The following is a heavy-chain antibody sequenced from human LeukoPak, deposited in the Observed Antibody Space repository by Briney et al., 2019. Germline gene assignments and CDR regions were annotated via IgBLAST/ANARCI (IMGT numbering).Heavy chain of an antibody. Sequence: PGGSLRLSCTVSGFTVSSNSMSWARQAPGKGLEWVSVIYSGGSTYYADSVKGRFTISRDNSKNTLYLQMNSLRAEDTAVYYCARDGDRDTMVRGVMVYWGQGTLVTVSS. J-gene: IGHJ4*02. D-gene: IGHD3-10*01. CDR2: IYSGGST. CDR3: ARDGDRDTMVRGVMVY. CDR1: GFTVSSNS. V-gene: IGHV3-66*01.